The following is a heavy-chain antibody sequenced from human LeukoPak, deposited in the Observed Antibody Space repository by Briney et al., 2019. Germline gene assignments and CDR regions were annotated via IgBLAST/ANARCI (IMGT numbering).Heavy chain of an antibody. J-gene: IGHJ4*02. Sequence: GTSLRLSCAASGFTFSSYAIHWVRQAPGKGLEWVAVISFAGTDAFYADSVKGRFTISRDNSKNTLYLQMNSLRAEDTAGYYCARDQDDSTGYYYGLLDYWGQGTLVTVSS. CDR1: GFTFSSYA. CDR2: ISFAGTDA. CDR3: ARDQDDSTGYYYGLLDY. D-gene: IGHD3-22*01. V-gene: IGHV3-30*04.